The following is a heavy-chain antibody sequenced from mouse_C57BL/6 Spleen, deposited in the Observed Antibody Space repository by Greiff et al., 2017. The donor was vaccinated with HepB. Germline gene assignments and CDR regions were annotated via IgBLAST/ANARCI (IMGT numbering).Heavy chain of an antibody. J-gene: IGHJ4*01. V-gene: IGHV3-6*01. Sequence: EVKLQESGPGLVKPSQSLSLTCSVTGYSITSGYYWNWIRQFPGNKLEWMGYISYDGSNNYNPSLKNRISITRDTSKNQFFLKLNSVTTEDTATYYCAREDSNYGYAMDYWGQGTSVTVSS. D-gene: IGHD2-5*01. CDR2: ISYDGSN. CDR1: GYSITSGYY. CDR3: AREDSNYGYAMDY.